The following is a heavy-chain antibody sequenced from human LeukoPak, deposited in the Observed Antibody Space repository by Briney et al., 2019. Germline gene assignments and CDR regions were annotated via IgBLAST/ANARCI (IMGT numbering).Heavy chain of an antibody. CDR2: IYYSGST. CDR3: ARTTEGGYTYDYFYYYHMDV. V-gene: IGHV4-59*01. D-gene: IGHD5-18*01. Sequence: PSETLSLTCTVAGGSISSYYWSWIRHPPGKGLEWIGYIYYSGSTNYNPSLKSRVAISVDTSKNQFSLKLSSVTAADTAVYYCARTTEGGYTYDYFYYYHMDVWGKGTTVTISS. J-gene: IGHJ6*03. CDR1: GGSISSYY.